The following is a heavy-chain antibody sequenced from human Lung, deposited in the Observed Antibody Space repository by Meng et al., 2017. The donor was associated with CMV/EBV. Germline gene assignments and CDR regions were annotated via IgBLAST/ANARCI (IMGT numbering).Heavy chain of an antibody. J-gene: IGHJ6*02. Sequence: ASVXVSXKASGYTFTSYYMHWVRQAPGQGLEWMGIINPSGGSTSYAQKFQGRVTVTRDTSTSTVYMELSSLRSEDTAVYYCARFVGSSSNRDFFYYYGMDVWGQGTTVTVSS. CDR3: ARFVGSSSNRDFFYYYGMDV. CDR1: GYTFTSYY. V-gene: IGHV1-46*01. D-gene: IGHD6-6*01. CDR2: INPSGGST.